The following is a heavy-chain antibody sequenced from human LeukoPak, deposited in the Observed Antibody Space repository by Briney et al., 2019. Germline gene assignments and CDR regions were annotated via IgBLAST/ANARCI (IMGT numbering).Heavy chain of an antibody. V-gene: IGHV3-66*02. D-gene: IGHD6-13*01. CDR3: ARGLAAAGTLGFDY. CDR2: IYSDGRT. Sequence: GGSLRLSCAASGFTFSSNYMSWVRQAPGKGLEWVSVIYSDGRTYHADSVKGRFTISRDNSKNMVYLQTNRLRVVDTAVYYCARGLAAAGTLGFDYWGQGTLVTVSS. J-gene: IGHJ4*02. CDR1: GFTFSSNY.